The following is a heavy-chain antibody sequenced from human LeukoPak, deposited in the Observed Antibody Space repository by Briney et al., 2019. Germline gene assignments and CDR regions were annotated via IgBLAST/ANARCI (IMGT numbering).Heavy chain of an antibody. CDR2: ISSSSIYI. CDR1: GFTFNNYA. V-gene: IGHV3-21*01. D-gene: IGHD4-11*01. Sequence: GGSLRLSCAASGFTFNNYAMAWVRRAPGKGLEWVSSISSSSIYIYYVDSVKGRFTISRDNAKNSLYLQMNSLRAEDTAVYYCARTAPTAVTCADYWGQGTLVTVSS. CDR3: ARTAPTAVTCADY. J-gene: IGHJ4*02.